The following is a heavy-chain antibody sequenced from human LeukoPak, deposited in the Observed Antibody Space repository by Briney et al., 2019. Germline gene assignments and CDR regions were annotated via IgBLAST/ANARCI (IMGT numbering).Heavy chain of an antibody. D-gene: IGHD2-2*01. V-gene: IGHV3-74*01. CDR1: GVNFASNW. Sequence: GGSLRLSCAASGVNFASNWMHWVRQTPGKGMMWVSRINSGGSGTSYADSVEGRFTISRDNAKNTLYLQMNSLRAEDTAVYYCVGYCSGTSCSTSFDYWGQGTLVTVSS. CDR3: VGYCSGTSCSTSFDY. CDR2: INSGGSGT. J-gene: IGHJ4*02.